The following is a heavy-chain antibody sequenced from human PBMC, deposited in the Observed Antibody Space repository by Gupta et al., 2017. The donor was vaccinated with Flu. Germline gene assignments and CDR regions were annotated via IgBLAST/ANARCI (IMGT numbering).Heavy chain of an antibody. CDR1: GFTFSNCD. D-gene: IGHD6-13*01. J-gene: IGHJ4*02. CDR3: ARDERVRRSRWYFATPSPKTWKGSFDD. CDR2: IWYDESNR. Sequence: SGFTFSNCDMHWVRQAPGKGLEWVAVIWYDESNRYYRDSVKGRFTISRDNSKSTVYLKMNSLRDEDTAVYFCARDERVRRSRWYFATPSPKTWKGSFDDWGQGTLVTVSS. V-gene: IGHV3-33*01.